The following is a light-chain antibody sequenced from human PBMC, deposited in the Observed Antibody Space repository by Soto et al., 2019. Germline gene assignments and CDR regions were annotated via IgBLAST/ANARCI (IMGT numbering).Light chain of an antibody. J-gene: IGLJ1*01. CDR3: GTWDNSLRAGV. Sequence: QSVLTQPPSVSAAPGQTVTISCSGSSSNIENNNVSWYRQLPGTAPKLLIYDNNKRPSGIPDRFSGSKSGTSATLGITGLQTGDEADYYCGTWDNSLRAGVFGTGTKLTVL. CDR2: DNN. CDR1: SSNIENNN. V-gene: IGLV1-51*01.